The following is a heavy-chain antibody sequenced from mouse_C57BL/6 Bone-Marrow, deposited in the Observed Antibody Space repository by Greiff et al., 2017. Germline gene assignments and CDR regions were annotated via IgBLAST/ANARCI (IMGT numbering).Heavy chain of an antibody. V-gene: IGHV1-64*01. CDR2: IHPNSGST. CDR1: GYTFTSYW. J-gene: IGHJ4*01. D-gene: IGHD1-1*01. CDR3: ARRDYYGYAMDY. Sequence: QVQLQQSGAELVKPGASVKLSCKASGYTFTSYWMHWVKQRPGQGLEWIGMIHPNSGSTNYNEKFKSKATLTVDKSSSTAYMQLSSLTSEDSAVYYCARRDYYGYAMDYWGQGTSVTVSS.